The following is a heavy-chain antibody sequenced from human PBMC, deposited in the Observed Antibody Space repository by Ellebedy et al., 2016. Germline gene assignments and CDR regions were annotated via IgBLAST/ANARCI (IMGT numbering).Heavy chain of an antibody. D-gene: IGHD6-13*01. CDR3: AKVGLIAASGPNY. CDR1: AFTFNNFA. V-gene: IGHV3-23*01. Sequence: GESLKISCLASAFTFNNFAMTWVRQAPGKGLEWVATITGNSGQTYYADSVRGRFTISRDNAKNTLYLQMNSLTAEDAAVYYCAKVGLIAASGPNYWGQGTQVTVSS. J-gene: IGHJ4*02. CDR2: ITGNSGQT.